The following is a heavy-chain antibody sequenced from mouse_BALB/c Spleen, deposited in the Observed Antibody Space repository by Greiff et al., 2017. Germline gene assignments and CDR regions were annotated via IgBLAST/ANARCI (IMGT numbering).Heavy chain of an antibody. CDR3: ARGGNYGLYYFDY. D-gene: IGHD2-1*01. CDR1: GYSFTGYY. V-gene: IGHV1S34*01. J-gene: IGHJ2*01. Sequence: LVKTGASVKISCKASGYSFTGYYMHWVKQSHGKSLEWIGYISCYNGATSYNQKFKGKATFTVDTSSSTAYMQFNSLTSEDSAVYYCARGGNYGLYYFDYWGQGTTLTVSS. CDR2: ISCYNGAT.